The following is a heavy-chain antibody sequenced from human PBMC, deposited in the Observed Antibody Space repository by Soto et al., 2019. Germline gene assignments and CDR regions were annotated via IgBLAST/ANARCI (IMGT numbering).Heavy chain of an antibody. Sequence: LRLSCAAFGFTVSSNYMTWVRLAPGKGLEWVSLVYSGGATHYAASVKGRFTISTHSSQNTLFLQMNSLRTEDTATYYCVRGRYGSEIHWGQGTKVSVSS. V-gene: IGHV3-53*04. D-gene: IGHD3-10*01. CDR3: VRGRYGSEIH. J-gene: IGHJ4*02. CDR1: GFTVSSNY. CDR2: VYSGGAT.